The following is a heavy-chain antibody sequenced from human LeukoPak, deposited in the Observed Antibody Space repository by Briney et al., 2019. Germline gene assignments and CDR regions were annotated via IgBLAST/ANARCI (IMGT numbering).Heavy chain of an antibody. D-gene: IGHD5-18*01. V-gene: IGHV3-23*01. Sequence: GGSLRLSCAASGITFSSYAMSWVRLAPGKGLEWVSTIKSNGDRTYYADSVKGRFTISRDNSKNTLYLQMNSLRAEDTAVYYCARAPGDSYGLISYYYYYGMDVWGQGTTVTVSS. CDR2: IKSNGDRT. CDR3: ARAPGDSYGLISYYYYYGMDV. J-gene: IGHJ6*02. CDR1: GITFSSYA.